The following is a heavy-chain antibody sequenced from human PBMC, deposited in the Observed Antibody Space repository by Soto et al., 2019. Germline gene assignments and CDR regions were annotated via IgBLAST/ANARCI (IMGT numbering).Heavy chain of an antibody. CDR2: ITSSSVT. Sequence: EVQLVESGGGLVQPGGSPRLSCAASGFTFSTDSMNWVRQAPGKGLEWISYITSSSVTMYADSVKGRFTISRDNAKNSLYLQMNGLRAEDTAVYFCVGEVGFQLIYWGQGTLVTVSS. CDR1: GFTFSTDS. V-gene: IGHV3-48*01. CDR3: VGEVGFQLIY. D-gene: IGHD2-2*01. J-gene: IGHJ4*02.